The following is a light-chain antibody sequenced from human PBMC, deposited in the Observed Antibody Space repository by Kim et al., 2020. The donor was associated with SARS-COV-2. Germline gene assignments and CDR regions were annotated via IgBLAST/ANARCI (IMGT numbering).Light chain of an antibody. CDR3: QVWDSRSDHPYV. CDR2: YDS. Sequence: SYELTRPPSVSVAPGKTARITCGGNNIGSKSVHWYQQKPGQAPVLVIYYDSDRPSGIPERFSGSNSGNTATLTISRVEAGDEADYYCQVWDSRSDHPYV. J-gene: IGLJ1*01. CDR1: NIGSKS. V-gene: IGLV3-21*04.